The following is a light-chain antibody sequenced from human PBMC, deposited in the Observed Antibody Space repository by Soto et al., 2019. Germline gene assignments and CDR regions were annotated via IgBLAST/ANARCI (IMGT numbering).Light chain of an antibody. V-gene: IGKV1-5*03. CDR2: QAS. CDR1: QSISRQ. J-gene: IGKJ1*01. CDR3: LQYQSYWT. Sequence: DIQMTQSPSTLSASVGERVSITCRASQSISRQLAWYQQKPGKAPNLLIYQASNLETGVPSRFTGSGSGTDFTLTIRSLQPDYLATYYCLQYQSYWTFGQVTKVEVK.